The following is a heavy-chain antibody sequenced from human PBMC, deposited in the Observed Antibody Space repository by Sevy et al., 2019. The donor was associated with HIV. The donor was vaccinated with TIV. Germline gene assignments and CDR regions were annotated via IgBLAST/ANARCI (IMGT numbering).Heavy chain of an antibody. J-gene: IGHJ4*02. CDR1: SASVSSDNYY. V-gene: IGHV4-61*02. CDR2: IHTSGFT. CDR3: VAFTDGYSSGY. D-gene: IGHD6-19*01. Sequence: SESLSLTCTVSSASVSSDNYYWSWIRQPAGKGLEGIRQPAGKGLEWLGRIHTSGFTNYNSSLESRVTVSLDTSKNQFSLRLISVTAADTAVYYCVAFTDGYSSGYWGRGTLVTVSS.